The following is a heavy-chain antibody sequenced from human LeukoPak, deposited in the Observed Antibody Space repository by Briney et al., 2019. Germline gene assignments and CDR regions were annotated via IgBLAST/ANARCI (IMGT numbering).Heavy chain of an antibody. J-gene: IGHJ4*02. CDR2: MNSDGSST. Sequence: PGGSLRLSCAASGFIFSNYWMHWVRQAPGKGLMWVSRMNSDGSSTTYADSVKGLFTISRDNAKNTLYLQMTSLRAEDTAIYYCAREFDGLGRWGFDYWGQGTLVTVSS. CDR3: AREFDGLGRWGFDY. CDR1: GFIFSNYW. V-gene: IGHV3-74*03. D-gene: IGHD3-10*01.